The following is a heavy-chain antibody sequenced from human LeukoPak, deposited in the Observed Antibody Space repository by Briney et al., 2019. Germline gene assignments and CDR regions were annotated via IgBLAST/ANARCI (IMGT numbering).Heavy chain of an antibody. Sequence: SETLSLICTVSGGSISSSSYYWGWIRQPPGKGLEWTGSIYYSGSTYYNPSLKSRVTISVDTSKNQFSLKLSSVTAADTAVYYCAGYCSGGSCRSPFDYWGQGTLVTVSS. D-gene: IGHD2-15*01. CDR3: AGYCSGGSCRSPFDY. V-gene: IGHV4-39*07. J-gene: IGHJ4*02. CDR2: IYYSGST. CDR1: GGSISSSSYY.